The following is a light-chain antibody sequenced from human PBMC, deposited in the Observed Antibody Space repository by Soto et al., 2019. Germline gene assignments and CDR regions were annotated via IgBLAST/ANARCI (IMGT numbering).Light chain of an antibody. CDR2: EVS. J-gene: IGLJ1*01. Sequence: QCALTPPASVSGTPGQTITISCTGTSSHVGGYNYVSWYQLHPGKAPKHIIYEVSNGPSGVSNRFSSSKSGNTASPTISGPLPEEETDYYFSAYKSSAAYVFGTGTKVTV. CDR3: SAYKSSAAYV. V-gene: IGLV2-14*01. CDR1: SSHVGGYNY.